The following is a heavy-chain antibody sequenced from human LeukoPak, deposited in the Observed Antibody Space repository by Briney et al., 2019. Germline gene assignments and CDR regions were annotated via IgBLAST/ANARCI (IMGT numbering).Heavy chain of an antibody. Sequence: GGSLRLSCAASGFTFSSYGMHWVRQAPGKGLEWVAVISYDGSSKYYADSVKGRFTISRDNSKNTLYLQMNSLRAEDTAVYYRAKEDSGSYYSFDYWGQGTLVTVSS. V-gene: IGHV3-30*18. J-gene: IGHJ4*02. CDR3: AKEDSGSYYSFDY. CDR1: GFTFSSYG. CDR2: ISYDGSSK. D-gene: IGHD1-26*01.